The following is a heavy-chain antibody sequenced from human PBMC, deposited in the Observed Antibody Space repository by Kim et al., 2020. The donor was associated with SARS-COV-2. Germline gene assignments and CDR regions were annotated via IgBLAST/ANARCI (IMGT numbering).Heavy chain of an antibody. D-gene: IGHD6-13*01. J-gene: IGHJ6*02. Sequence: GGSLRLSCAASGFTFSSYGMHWVRQAPGKGLEWVAVISYDGSNKYYADSVKGRFTISRDNSKNTLYLQMNSLRAEDTAVYYCAKEIHRYTSSWYDHYYYFGMDVWGQGTTVTVSS. CDR1: GFTFSSYG. CDR2: ISYDGSNK. CDR3: AKEIHRYTSSWYDHYYYFGMDV. V-gene: IGHV3-30*18.